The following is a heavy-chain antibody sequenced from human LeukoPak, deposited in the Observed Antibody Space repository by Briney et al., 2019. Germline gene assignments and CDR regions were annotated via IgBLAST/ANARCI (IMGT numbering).Heavy chain of an antibody. Sequence: GGSLRLSCVASGFYFSAYLMSWVRQAPGKGLEWVANIKQDGSQEFYVDPVKGRFTISRDNGNNSLYLHMSRLRVEDTAVYYCARDLKGFNLWGQGALVTVSS. J-gene: IGHJ5*02. V-gene: IGHV3-7*04. CDR3: ARDLKGFNL. CDR1: GFYFSAYL. CDR2: IKQDGSQE.